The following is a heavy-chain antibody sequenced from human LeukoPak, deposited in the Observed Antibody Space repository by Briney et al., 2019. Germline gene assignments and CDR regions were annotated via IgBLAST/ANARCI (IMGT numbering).Heavy chain of an antibody. CDR3: AELGITMIGGV. Sequence: GGSLRLSCAASGFTFSSYSMNWVRQAPGKGLEWVSYISSSGSTIYYADSVKGRFTISRDNAKNSLYLQMNSLRAEDTAVYYCAELGITMIGGVWGKGTTASISS. CDR1: GFTFSSYS. J-gene: IGHJ6*04. CDR2: ISSSGSTI. D-gene: IGHD3-10*02. V-gene: IGHV3-48*04.